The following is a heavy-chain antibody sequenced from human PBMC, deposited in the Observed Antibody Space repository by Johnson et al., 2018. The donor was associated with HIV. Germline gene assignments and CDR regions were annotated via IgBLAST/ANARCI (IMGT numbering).Heavy chain of an antibody. CDR1: GFTFSSYD. D-gene: IGHD3-10*01. Sequence: VLLVESGGGVVRPGGSLRLSCAASGFTFSSYDMHWVRQATGKALEWVSAIGPAGDTYYPGSVKGRCTISRENAKNSLYLQMNSLRAEDTALYYCAKDIDELLWFIDAFDIWGQGTMVTVSS. J-gene: IGHJ3*02. CDR3: AKDIDELLWFIDAFDI. V-gene: IGHV3-13*01. CDR2: IGPAGDT.